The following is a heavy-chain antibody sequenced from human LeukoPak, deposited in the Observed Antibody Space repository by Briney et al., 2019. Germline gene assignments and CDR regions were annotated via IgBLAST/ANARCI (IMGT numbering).Heavy chain of an antibody. CDR2: IYTSGST. D-gene: IGHD6-13*01. Sequence: PSETLSLTCTVSGGSISSYYWSWIRQPAGKGLEWIGRIYTSGSTNYNPSLKSRVTMSVDTSKNQFSLKLSSVTAADTAVYYCARDLSSSPYYYGMDVWGQGTLVTVSS. CDR3: ARDLSSSPYYYGMDV. CDR1: GGSISSYY. J-gene: IGHJ6*02. V-gene: IGHV4-4*07.